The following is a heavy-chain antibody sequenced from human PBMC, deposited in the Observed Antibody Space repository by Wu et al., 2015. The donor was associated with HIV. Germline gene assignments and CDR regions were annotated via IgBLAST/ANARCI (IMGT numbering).Heavy chain of an antibody. CDR2: ISPYNGAT. D-gene: IGHD2-15*01. Sequence: QVHLVQSGPESKKSGTSVKVSCQTSGYAFTSYGINWVRQAPGQGLEWMGWISPYNGATMYSQKFQGRVTMTTDTSTTTVYMELRTLTSDDTALYYCARDPSGLYCSGGVCKFAPFDSWGPGTLVTVSS. CDR1: GYAFTSYG. J-gene: IGHJ4*02. CDR3: ARDPSGLYCSGGVCKFAPFDS. V-gene: IGHV1-18*01.